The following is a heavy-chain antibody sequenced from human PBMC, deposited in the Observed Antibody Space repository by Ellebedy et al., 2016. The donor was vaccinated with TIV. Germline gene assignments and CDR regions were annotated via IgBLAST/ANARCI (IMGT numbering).Heavy chain of an antibody. V-gene: IGHV1-18*01. D-gene: IGHD2-15*01. Sequence: ASVKVSCKASGYTFIDYGISWVRQAPGQGLEWMGWISTYNGNTNYAQKVQGRITMTTDTSTGPAYMELRSLRSDDTAVYYCAKVGAAESVVVVAARDAWFDPWGQGTLVTVSS. CDR1: GYTFIDYG. J-gene: IGHJ5*02. CDR2: ISTYNGNT. CDR3: AKVGAAESVVVVAARDAWFDP.